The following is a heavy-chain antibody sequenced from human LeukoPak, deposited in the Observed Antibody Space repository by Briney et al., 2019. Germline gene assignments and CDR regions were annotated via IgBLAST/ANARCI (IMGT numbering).Heavy chain of an antibody. J-gene: IGHJ3*02. CDR1: GFTFRSDW. Sequence: GGSLRLSCAASGFTFRSDWMNWVRQAPGKGLVWVSRISPDGTHKNYADSVKGRFTVSRDNAKNTPHLQMTSLRDEDTAVYFCARIQGITPKRMEDGFDIWGQGTMVTVSS. V-gene: IGHV3-74*01. D-gene: IGHD3-16*01. CDR3: ARIQGITPKRMEDGFDI. CDR2: ISPDGTHK.